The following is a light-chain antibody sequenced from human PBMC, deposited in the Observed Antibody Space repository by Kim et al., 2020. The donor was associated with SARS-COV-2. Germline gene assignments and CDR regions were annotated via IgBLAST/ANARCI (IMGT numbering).Light chain of an antibody. CDR2: AAS. V-gene: IGKV3-15*01. J-gene: IGKJ5*01. CDR1: QSISHN. CDR3: QQYNNWPPIT. Sequence: EIVLTQSPATLSVSPGDAASFSCRASQSISHNLAWYQQKPGQPPRLLIYAASTRATGIPARCSGSGSGTEFTLTISSLQSEDFAVYYCQQYNNWPPITFGQGTRLEIK.